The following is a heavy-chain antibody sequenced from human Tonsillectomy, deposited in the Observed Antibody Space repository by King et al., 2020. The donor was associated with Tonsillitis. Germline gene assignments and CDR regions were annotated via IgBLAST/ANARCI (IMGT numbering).Heavy chain of an antibody. D-gene: IGHD7-27*01. J-gene: IGHJ3*01. CDR2: IKQDGSEK. CDR3: ARDSHINWGTASFDL. V-gene: IGHV3-7*01. CDR1: GFSSSSYW. Sequence: DVQLVESGGGLVQPGGSLRLSCAASGFSSSSYWMGWVRQAPGKGLEWVASIKQDGSEKPYVDSVKGRFTISRDNTENSLYLQMNSLRVEDTALYYCARDSHINWGTASFDLWGQGTMVTVSS.